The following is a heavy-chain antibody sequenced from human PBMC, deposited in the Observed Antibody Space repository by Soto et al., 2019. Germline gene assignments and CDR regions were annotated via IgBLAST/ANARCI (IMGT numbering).Heavy chain of an antibody. Sequence: ASVKVSCKASGYTFTSYGISWVRQAPGQGLEWMGWINPNSGGTNYAQKVQGRVTMTRDTSISTAYMELSRLRSDDTAVYYCAPSGGGWLLTWGYYFYGMDVWDQETTVTVS. D-gene: IGHD2-15*01. CDR3: APSGGGWLLTWGYYFYGMDV. CDR1: GYTFTSYG. CDR2: INPNSGGT. V-gene: IGHV1-2*02. J-gene: IGHJ6*02.